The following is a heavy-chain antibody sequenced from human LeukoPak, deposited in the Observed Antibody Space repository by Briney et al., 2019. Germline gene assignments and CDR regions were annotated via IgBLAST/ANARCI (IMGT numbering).Heavy chain of an antibody. V-gene: IGHV3-23*01. J-gene: IGHJ6*02. CDR1: GFTFSSYS. D-gene: IGHD2-21*02. CDR2: ITGSGGSA. Sequence: GGSLRLSCAASGFTFSSYSMNWVRQAPGKGLEWVSAITGSGGSAYYADSVKGRFTISRDNSKNTLYLQMDSLRAEDTAVYYCAAVGVTPGTYYYYYGMDVWGQGTTVTVSS. CDR3: AAVGVTPGTYYYYYGMDV.